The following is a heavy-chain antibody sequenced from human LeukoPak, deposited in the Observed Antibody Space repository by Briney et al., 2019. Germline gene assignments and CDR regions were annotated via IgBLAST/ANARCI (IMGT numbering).Heavy chain of an antibody. J-gene: IGHJ4*02. CDR3: AREGIQLWLRNYFDY. CDR2: IWYDGSNK. Sequence: PGRSLRLSCAASGFTFSSYGMHWVRQAPGKGLEWVAVIWYDGSNKYYADSVKGRFTISRDNSENTLYLQMNSLRAEDTAVYYCAREGIQLWLRNYFDYWGQGTLVTVSS. V-gene: IGHV3-33*01. CDR1: GFTFSSYG. D-gene: IGHD5-18*01.